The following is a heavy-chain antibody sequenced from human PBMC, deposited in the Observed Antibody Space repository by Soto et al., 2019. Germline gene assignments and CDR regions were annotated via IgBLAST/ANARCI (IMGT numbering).Heavy chain of an antibody. CDR1: GGTFSSYA. D-gene: IGHD3-10*01. CDR2: IIPIFGTA. J-gene: IGHJ5*02. CDR3: AKLTRMVRGVWYWFDP. Sequence: QVQLVQSGAEVKKPGSSVKVSCKASGGTFSSYAISWVRQAPGQGLEWMGGIIPIFGTANYAQKFQGRVTITADESTRTAYMELSSLRSEDTAVYYCAKLTRMVRGVWYWFDPWGQGTLVTVSS. V-gene: IGHV1-69*01.